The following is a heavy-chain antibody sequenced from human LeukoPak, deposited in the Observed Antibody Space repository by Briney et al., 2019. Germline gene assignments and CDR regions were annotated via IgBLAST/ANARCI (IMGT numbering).Heavy chain of an antibody. CDR1: GRSFSGYY. CDR3: ARVRAAAGGLALGRNWFDP. V-gene: IGHV4-34*01. D-gene: IGHD6-13*01. Sequence: PSETLSLTCAVYGRSFSGYYWSWIRQPPGKGLEWIGEINHSGSTNYNPSLKSRVTISVDTSKNQFSLKLSSVTAADTAVYYCARVRAAAGGLALGRNWFDPWGQGTLVTVSS. CDR2: INHSGST. J-gene: IGHJ5*02.